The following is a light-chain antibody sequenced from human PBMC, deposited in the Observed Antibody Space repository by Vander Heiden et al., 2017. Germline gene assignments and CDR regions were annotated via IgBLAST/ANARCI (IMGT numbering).Light chain of an antibody. CDR1: QSISSY. CDR3: QQSYSTPRT. Sequence: DILITPSPSSLSASVGDRVTITCRASQSISSYLNWYQQKPGKAPKLLIYAASSLQSGVPSRFSGSGSGTDFTLTISSLQPEDFATYYCQQSYSTPRTFGQGTKVEIK. CDR2: AAS. V-gene: IGKV1-39*01. J-gene: IGKJ1*01.